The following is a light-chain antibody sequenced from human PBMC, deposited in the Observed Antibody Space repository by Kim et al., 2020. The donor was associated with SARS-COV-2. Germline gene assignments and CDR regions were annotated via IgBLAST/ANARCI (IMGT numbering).Light chain of an antibody. CDR3: SSFRTGNTLFV. V-gene: IGLV2-14*03. Sequence: SMHITCSEDSTYVSNYNNVAWYQQHPGKGPKLMVYDVTKRPSGFPDRFSGSKSGNSASLTISGLQAEDEADYYCSSFRTGNTLFVFGTGTKVTVL. CDR2: DVT. J-gene: IGLJ1*01. CDR1: STYVSNYNN.